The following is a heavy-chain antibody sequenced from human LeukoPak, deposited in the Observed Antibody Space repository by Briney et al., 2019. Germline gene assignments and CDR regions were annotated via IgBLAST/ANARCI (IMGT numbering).Heavy chain of an antibody. CDR1: RGTFSSYA. V-gene: IGHV1-69*04. CDR3: ARDVDYYDSSGYYYVPYYYGMDV. J-gene: IGHJ6*02. CDR2: IIPIFGIA. Sequence: ASVKVSCKASRGTFSSYAISWVRQAPGQGLEWMATIIPIFGIANYAQKFQRRVTITADKSTSTAYMELSSLRSEDTAVYYCARDVDYYDSSGYYYVPYYYGMDVWGQGTTVTVSS. D-gene: IGHD3-22*01.